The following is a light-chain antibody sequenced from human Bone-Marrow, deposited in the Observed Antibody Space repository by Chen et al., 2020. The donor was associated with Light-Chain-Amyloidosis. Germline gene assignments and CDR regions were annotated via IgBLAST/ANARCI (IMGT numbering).Light chain of an antibody. CDR2: DAS. CDR3: QQRSNWPPYS. Sequence: EIVLPQSTATLSLSPGERATLSCRASQSVSSYLAWYQQKPGQAPRLLIYDASNRATGIPARFSGSGSGTDFTLTISSLEPEDFAVYYCQQRSNWPPYSFGQGTNLEIK. V-gene: IGKV3-11*01. CDR1: QSVSSY. J-gene: IGKJ2*01.